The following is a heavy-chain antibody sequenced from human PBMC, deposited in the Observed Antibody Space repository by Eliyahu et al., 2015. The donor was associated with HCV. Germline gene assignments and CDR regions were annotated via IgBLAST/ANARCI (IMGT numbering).Heavy chain of an antibody. CDR2: XYYDXRQS. CDR1: GFNFXGHG. CDR3: ARWEGDDKTWDY. J-gene: IGHJ4*02. Sequence: QVQLVESGGGVVQPGRSLRLSCVGSGFNFXGHGMHXFGQAPGKGLEWXAGXYYDXRQSWYADSVKGRFSISRDNSRNVLFLEMNSLRVDDTSIYFCARWEGDDKTWDYWGQGALVTVSS. D-gene: IGHD1-26*01. V-gene: IGHV3-33*01.